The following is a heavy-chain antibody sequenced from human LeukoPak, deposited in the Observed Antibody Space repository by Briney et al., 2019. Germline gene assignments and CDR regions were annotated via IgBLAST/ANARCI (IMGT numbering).Heavy chain of an antibody. CDR2: INPNSGGT. CDR3: ARARPRYSYGYLP. J-gene: IGHJ5*02. D-gene: IGHD5-18*01. CDR1: GYTFTGYC. V-gene: IGHV1-2*02. Sequence: ASVKVSCKASGYTFTGYCMHWVRQAPGQGLEWMGWINPNSGGTNYAQKFQGRVTMTRDTSISTAYMELSRLRSDDTAVYYCARARPRYSYGYLPWGQGTLVTVSS.